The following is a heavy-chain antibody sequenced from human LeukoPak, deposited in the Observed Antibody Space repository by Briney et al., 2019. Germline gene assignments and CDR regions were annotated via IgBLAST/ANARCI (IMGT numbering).Heavy chain of an antibody. CDR1: GFTFSDHY. CDR2: ISTSGTYT. D-gene: IGHD2-15*01. J-gene: IGHJ4*02. Sequence: KPGGSLRLSCAASGFTFSDHYMSWIRQVPGKGLEWVSYISTSGTYTNYADSVKGRFTISRDNAKNSLYLQMTSLRAEDTAVYYCAVSPFCSGGACYSAWWGLGTLVTVSS. V-gene: IGHV3-11*06. CDR3: AVSPFCSGGACYSAW.